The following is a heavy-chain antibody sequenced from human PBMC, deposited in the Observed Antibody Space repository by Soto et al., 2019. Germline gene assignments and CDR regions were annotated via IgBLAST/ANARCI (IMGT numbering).Heavy chain of an antibody. J-gene: IGHJ3*02. Sequence: SGPTLVKPTQTLTLTCTFSGFSLTTSGMGVGWIRQPPEKALEWLALIYGDDSKVYSPSLKSRLTITKDTSKNQVVLTMINMDPVDTATFYCARRRGEHHAFDIWGQGTMVTVSS. CDR2: IYGDDSK. CDR1: GFSLTTSGMG. D-gene: IGHD3-10*01. CDR3: ARRRGEHHAFDI. V-gene: IGHV2-5*02.